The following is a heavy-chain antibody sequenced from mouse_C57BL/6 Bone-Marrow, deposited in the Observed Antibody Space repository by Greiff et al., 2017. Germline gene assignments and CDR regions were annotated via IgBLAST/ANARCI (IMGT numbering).Heavy chain of an antibody. V-gene: IGHV1-4*01. Sequence: VKLQESGAELARPGASVKMSCKASGYTFTSYTMHWVKQRPGQGLEWIGYINPSSGYTKYNQKFKDKATLTADKSSSTAYMQLSSLTSEDSAVYYCASYGKEDYWGQGTTLTVSS. CDR2: INPSSGYT. J-gene: IGHJ2*01. CDR3: ASYGKEDY. CDR1: GYTFTSYT. D-gene: IGHD1-1*01.